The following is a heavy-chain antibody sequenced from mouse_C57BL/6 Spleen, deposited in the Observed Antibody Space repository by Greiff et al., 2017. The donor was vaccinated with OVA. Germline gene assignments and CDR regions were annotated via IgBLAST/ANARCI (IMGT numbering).Heavy chain of an antibody. CDR2: INPNNGGT. CDR3: AREYDDYDDSVGYMDD. Sequence: EVQLQQSGPELVKPGASVKMSCKASGYKFTDYNMHWVKQSHGKSLEWIGYINPNNGGTSYNQQFQGKATLTVNKSASTAYMELRSLTSEDSAVYYCAREYDDYDDSVGYMDDWGQGTTLTVSA. V-gene: IGHV1-22*01. D-gene: IGHD2-4*01. CDR1: GYKFTDYN. J-gene: IGHJ2*01.